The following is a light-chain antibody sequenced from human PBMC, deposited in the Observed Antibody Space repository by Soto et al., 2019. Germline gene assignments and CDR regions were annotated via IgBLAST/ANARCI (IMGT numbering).Light chain of an antibody. V-gene: IGKV3-20*01. CDR1: QSVSSNY. CDR3: QQYGNSPVT. CDR2: GAS. J-gene: IGKJ3*01. Sequence: EIVLTQSPGTLSLSPGERATLSCRASQSVSSNYVAWYHQKPGQAPRLLIKGASSRVTGVPDRFSGRGSGTDFTLIISRLAPEDFGVYYCQQYGNSPVTFGPGTKVEIK.